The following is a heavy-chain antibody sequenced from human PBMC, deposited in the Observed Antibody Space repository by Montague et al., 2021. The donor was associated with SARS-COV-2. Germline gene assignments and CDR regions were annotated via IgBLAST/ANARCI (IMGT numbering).Heavy chain of an antibody. CDR1: GFTFSAYT. D-gene: IGHD3-10*01. CDR3: ARERAITMVRGVIRPTKWFDP. J-gene: IGHJ5*02. Sequence: SLRLSCAASGFTFSAYTIHWVRQAPGKGLEWVALISRDGSNKYYADSVKGRFTISRDNSKNTLYVQMNSLRAEDTAVYYCARERAITMVRGVIRPTKWFDPWGQGTLVTVSS. CDR2: ISRDGSNK. V-gene: IGHV3-30*04.